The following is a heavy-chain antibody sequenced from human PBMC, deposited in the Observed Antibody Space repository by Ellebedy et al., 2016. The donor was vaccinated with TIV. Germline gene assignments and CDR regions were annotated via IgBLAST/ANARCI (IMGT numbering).Heavy chain of an antibody. Sequence: GGSLRLSCAASGFTFSSYGMHWVRQAPGKGLEWVAVIWYDGSNKYYADSVKGRFTISRDNSKNTLYLQMNSLRAEDTAVYYCATERSGSYYNYWGQGTLVTVSS. CDR1: GFTFSSYG. J-gene: IGHJ4*02. D-gene: IGHD1-26*01. CDR3: ATERSGSYYNY. CDR2: IWYDGSNK. V-gene: IGHV3-33*08.